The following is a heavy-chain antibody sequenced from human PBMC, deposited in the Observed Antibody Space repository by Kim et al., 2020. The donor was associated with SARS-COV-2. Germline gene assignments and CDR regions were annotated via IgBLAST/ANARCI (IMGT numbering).Heavy chain of an antibody. V-gene: IGHV3-53*01. Sequence: GGSLRLSCVASGFTVSADHMSWVRRAPGKGLEWVSLLFSDSRTFYADSVKGRFTISRDDSRNTVYLEMNSLRPEDTAAYYCARHDWFDPWGHGTQVTVSS. CDR3: ARHDWFDP. J-gene: IGHJ5*02. CDR2: LFSDSRT. CDR1: GFTVSADH.